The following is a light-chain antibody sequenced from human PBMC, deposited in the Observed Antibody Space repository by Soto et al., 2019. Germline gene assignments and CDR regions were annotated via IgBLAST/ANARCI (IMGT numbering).Light chain of an antibody. CDR3: QSYDSSLSL. CDR1: SSNIGAGYD. J-gene: IGLJ1*01. Sequence: QSVLTQPPSVSGAPGQRVTISCTGSSSNIGAGYDVHWYQQLPGTAPKLLIYGNSNRPSGVPDRFSGSKSGTSASLAITGLQAEDEADYYCQSYDSSLSLFGTGTK. CDR2: GNS. V-gene: IGLV1-40*01.